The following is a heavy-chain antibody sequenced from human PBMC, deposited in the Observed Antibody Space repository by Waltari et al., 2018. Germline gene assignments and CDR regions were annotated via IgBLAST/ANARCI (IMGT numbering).Heavy chain of an antibody. Sequence: QVQLQESGPGLVKPSGTLSLTCAVSGGSISSSNWWSWVRQPPGKGLEWSGEIYHSGSTYYNPTLKSRVTISVDTSTNQFSLKLGSVTAADTAVYYCARQGDYVLNFDYWGQGTLVTVSS. D-gene: IGHD4-17*01. V-gene: IGHV4-4*02. CDR1: GGSISSSNW. CDR3: ARQGDYVLNFDY. J-gene: IGHJ4*02. CDR2: IYHSGST.